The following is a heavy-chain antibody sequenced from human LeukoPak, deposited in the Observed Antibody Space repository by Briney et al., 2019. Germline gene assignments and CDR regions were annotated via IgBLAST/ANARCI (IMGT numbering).Heavy chain of an antibody. Sequence: GGSLRLSCAASGFIFSSYSMNWVRQAPGKGLEWVSSISSSSSYIYYADSVKGRFTISRDNAKNSLYLQMNSLRAEDTAVYYCARAKSVPRGWFDPWGQGTLVTVSS. CDR1: GFIFSSYS. V-gene: IGHV3-21*01. CDR2: ISSSSSYI. D-gene: IGHD7-27*01. J-gene: IGHJ5*02. CDR3: ARAKSVPRGWFDP.